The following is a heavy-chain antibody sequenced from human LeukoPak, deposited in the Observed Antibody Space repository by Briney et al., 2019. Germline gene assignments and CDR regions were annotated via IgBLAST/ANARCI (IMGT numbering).Heavy chain of an antibody. V-gene: IGHV3-30-3*01. D-gene: IGHD3-3*01. CDR2: ISYDGSNK. Sequence: GGSLRLSCAAPGFTFSSYAMHWVRQAPGKGLEWVAVISYDGSNKYYADSVKGRFTISRDNSKNTLYLQMISLRAEDTAVYYCARESIFGVVTATFDYWGQGTLVTVSS. CDR3: ARESIFGVVTATFDY. J-gene: IGHJ4*02. CDR1: GFTFSSYA.